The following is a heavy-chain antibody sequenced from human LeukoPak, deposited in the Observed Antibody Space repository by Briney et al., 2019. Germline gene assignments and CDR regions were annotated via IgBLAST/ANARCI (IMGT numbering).Heavy chain of an antibody. CDR1: GFTVNSYY. CDR2: IYTGGSK. CDR3: AREPPMVGDYYYGMDV. D-gene: IGHD3-10*02. V-gene: IGHV3-66*01. Sequence: PGGSLRLSCAASGFTVNSYYIHWVRQSPVKGLDWVSVIYTGGSKYYADSVKGRFIISRDNSNNTVNLQLNSLRAEDTAVYFCAREPPMVGDYYYGMDVWGQGTTVTVSS. J-gene: IGHJ6*02.